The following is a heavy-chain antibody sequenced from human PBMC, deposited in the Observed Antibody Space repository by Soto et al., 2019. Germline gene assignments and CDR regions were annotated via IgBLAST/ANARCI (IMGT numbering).Heavy chain of an antibody. V-gene: IGHV3-33*01. CDR3: ARDRSYLEPFAT. CDR1: GFTFSSYG. CDR2: IWYDGSNK. Sequence: HPGGSLRLSCAASGFTFSSYGMHWVRRAPGKGLEWVAVIWYDGSNKYYADSVKGRFTISRDNSKNTLYLQMNSLRAEDTAVYYCARDRSYLEPFATWGQGTLVTVS. D-gene: IGHD1-26*01. J-gene: IGHJ5*02.